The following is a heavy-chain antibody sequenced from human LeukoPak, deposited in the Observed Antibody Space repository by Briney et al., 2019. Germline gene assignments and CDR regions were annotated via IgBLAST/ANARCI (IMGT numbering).Heavy chain of an antibody. CDR3: AKVSSCSDCYYYYYYMDV. CDR1: GYSFTAYY. D-gene: IGHD6-19*01. J-gene: IGHJ6*03. CDR2: MNPNSGNT. V-gene: IGHV1-8*03. Sequence: ASVKVSCKASGYSFTAYYMHWVRQAPGQGLEWMGWMNPNSGNTGYAPKFQGRVTITRNTSITTAYMELSNLRSEDTAIYYCAKVSSCSDCYYYYYYMDVWGKGTTVTVSS.